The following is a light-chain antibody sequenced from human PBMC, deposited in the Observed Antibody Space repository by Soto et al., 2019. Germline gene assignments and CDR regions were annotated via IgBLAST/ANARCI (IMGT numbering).Light chain of an antibody. CDR1: ERLLHSHGYNY. CDR2: FGS. V-gene: IGKV2-28*01. CDR3: MQSLQTPIT. J-gene: IGKJ5*01. Sequence: EIVMTQFPTSLPVTPGEPSSISSKSSERLLHSHGYNYMDWYVQKPGQSPQLLIYFGSSRASGVPDRFSGSGSGTDFTLTISRVEAEDFGVYYCMQSLQTPITFGQGTRLEIK.